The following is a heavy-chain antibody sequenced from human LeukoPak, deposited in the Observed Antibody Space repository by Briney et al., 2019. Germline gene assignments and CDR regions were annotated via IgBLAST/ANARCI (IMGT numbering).Heavy chain of an antibody. V-gene: IGHV4-39*01. CDR2: VHHSGIT. J-gene: IGHJ5*02. CDR3: ARRSTVAGRGRFDP. Sequence: SETLSLTCTVSGGSIRSTSYYWGWIRQPPGKGLEWLGSVHHSGITYDNPSLKSRVTISVDTSKNQFSLKLISVTAADTAVYYCARRSTVAGRGRFDPWGQGTLVTVSS. CDR1: GGSIRSTSYY. D-gene: IGHD6-19*01.